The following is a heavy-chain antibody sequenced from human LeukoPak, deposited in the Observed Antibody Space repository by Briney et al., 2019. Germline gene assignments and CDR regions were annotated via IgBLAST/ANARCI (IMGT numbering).Heavy chain of an antibody. D-gene: IGHD6-13*01. CDR2: ISPSGGST. Sequence: ASVKVSCKAFGYTFTSNYMHWVRQAPGQGPEWMGVISPSGGSTTYAQKFQGRVTLTRDMSTSTDYLELSSLRSEDTAVYYCARALHEYSSSWLDYWGQGTLVTVSS. J-gene: IGHJ4*02. V-gene: IGHV1-46*01. CDR1: GYTFTSNY. CDR3: ARALHEYSSSWLDY.